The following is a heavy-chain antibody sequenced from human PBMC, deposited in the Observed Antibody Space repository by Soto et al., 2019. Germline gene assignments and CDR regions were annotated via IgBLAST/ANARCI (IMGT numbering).Heavy chain of an antibody. CDR1: GYTFTGYY. V-gene: IGHV1-2*04. CDR2: INPNSGGT. D-gene: IGHD3-10*01. J-gene: IGHJ5*02. CDR3: ARGSMVRGVMQNWFDP. Sequence: QVQLVQSGAEVKKPGASVKVSCKASGYTFTGYYMHWVRQAPGQGLEWMGWINPNSGGTNYEQKFQGWVTMTRTTSISTAYMELSRLRSDDTAVYYCARGSMVRGVMQNWFDPWGQGTLVTVSS.